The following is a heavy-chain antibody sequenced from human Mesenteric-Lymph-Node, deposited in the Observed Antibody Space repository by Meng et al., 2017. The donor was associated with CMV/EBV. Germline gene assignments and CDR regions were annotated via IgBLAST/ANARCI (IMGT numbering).Heavy chain of an antibody. Sequence: GSLRLSCTVSGGSISSYYWSWIRQPPGKGLEWIGYIYYSGSTNYNSSLKSRVTISVDTSKNQFSLKLSSVTAADTAVYYCARVAGYSGSYYFDYWGQGTLVTVSS. CDR1: GGSISSYY. V-gene: IGHV4-59*01. CDR3: ARVAGYSGSYYFDY. J-gene: IGHJ4*02. CDR2: IYYSGST. D-gene: IGHD1-26*01.